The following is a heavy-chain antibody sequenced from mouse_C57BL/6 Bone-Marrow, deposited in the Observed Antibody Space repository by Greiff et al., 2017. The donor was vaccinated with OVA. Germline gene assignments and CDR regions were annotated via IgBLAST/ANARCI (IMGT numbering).Heavy chain of an antibody. CDR2: ISSGGSYT. J-gene: IGHJ2*01. Sequence: VQLKESGGDLVKPGGSLKLSCAASGFTFSSYGMSWVRQTPDKRLEWVATISSGGSYTYYPDSVKGRFTISRDNAKNTLYLQMSSLKSEDTAMYYCARQITTVVATDYWGQGTTLTVSS. D-gene: IGHD1-1*01. CDR3: ARQITTVVATDY. CDR1: GFTFSSYG. V-gene: IGHV5-6*01.